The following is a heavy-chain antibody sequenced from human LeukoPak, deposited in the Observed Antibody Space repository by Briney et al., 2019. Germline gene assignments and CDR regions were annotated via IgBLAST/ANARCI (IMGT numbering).Heavy chain of an antibody. CDR1: GFTFSSYS. CDR3: AKAPSGVATVGVIDY. J-gene: IGHJ4*02. Sequence: PGGSLRLSCAASGFTFSSYSMNWVRQAPGKGLEWVSSISSSSSYIYYADSVKGRFTISRDNAKNSVYLQMNSLRAEDTAVYYCAKAPSGVATVGVIDYWGQGTLVTVSS. V-gene: IGHV3-21*01. CDR2: ISSSSSYI. D-gene: IGHD5-12*01.